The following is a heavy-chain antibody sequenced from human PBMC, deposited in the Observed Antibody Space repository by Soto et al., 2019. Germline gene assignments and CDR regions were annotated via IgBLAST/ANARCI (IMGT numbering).Heavy chain of an antibody. V-gene: IGHV3-23*01. Sequence: EVQLLESGGGLVQPGGSLRLSCAASGFTFSSDAMKWVRQAPGKGLEWVSLISESVTLTYYADAVKGWFTISRDNSGNTLFLQMYSLRAEDTAVYYCARYIPGVRYYGMDVWGQGTTVTVS. D-gene: IGHD2-2*01. CDR3: ARYIPGVRYYGMDV. J-gene: IGHJ6*02. CDR1: GFTFSSDA. CDR2: ISESVTLT.